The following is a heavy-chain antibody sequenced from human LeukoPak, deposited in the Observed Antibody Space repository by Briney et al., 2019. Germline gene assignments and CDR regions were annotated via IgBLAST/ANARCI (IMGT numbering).Heavy chain of an antibody. D-gene: IGHD1-26*01. J-gene: IGHJ4*02. CDR1: RYTFTSYG. CDR3: ARAKKWELLRVDY. V-gene: IGHV1-18*01. Sequence: ASVKVSCKASRYTFTSYGISWVRQAPGQELKGMGWISAYNGNTNYAQKLQGRVTMTSDTTTSTAYMELRSLRSDDTAVYYCARAKKWELLRVDYWGQGTLVTVSS. CDR2: ISAYNGNT.